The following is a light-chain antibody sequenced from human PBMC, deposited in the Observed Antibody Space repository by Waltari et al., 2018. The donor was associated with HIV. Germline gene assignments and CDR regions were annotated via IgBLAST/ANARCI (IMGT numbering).Light chain of an antibody. CDR3: SSYAGSNNWAV. V-gene: IGLV2-8*01. CDR1: SSDVGGYNY. Sequence: QSALTQPPSASGSPGQSVTISCTGTSSDVGGYNYVSWYQQHPGKAPKLMIDEVSKRPSGVPDRFSGSKSGNTASLTVSGLQAEDEADYFCSSYAGSNNWAVFGGGTKLTVL. J-gene: IGLJ2*01. CDR2: EVS.